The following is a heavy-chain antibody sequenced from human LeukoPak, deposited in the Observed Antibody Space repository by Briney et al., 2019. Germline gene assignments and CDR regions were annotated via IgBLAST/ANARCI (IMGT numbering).Heavy chain of an antibody. CDR1: RFTLSNYW. D-gene: IGHD6-19*01. Sequence: TGGSLRLSCAASRFTLSNYWMSWVRQAPGKGLEWVANIKQDGSETYHVDSVKGRFTISRDNAKNSLSPQMNSLRAEDTAVYYCARQRGSGCLDYWGQGTLVTVSS. CDR2: IKQDGSET. V-gene: IGHV3-7*01. CDR3: ARQRGSGCLDY. J-gene: IGHJ4*02.